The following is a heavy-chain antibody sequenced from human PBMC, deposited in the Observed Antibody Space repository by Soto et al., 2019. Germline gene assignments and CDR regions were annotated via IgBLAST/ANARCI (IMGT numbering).Heavy chain of an antibody. CDR2: ISGSGGST. J-gene: IGHJ4*02. V-gene: IGHV3-23*01. CDR3: ADPPTSDS. Sequence: VGSLRLSCAASGFTFSSYDMSWVRQAPGKGLEWVSGISGSGGSTYYADSVKGRFTISRDNSKNTLYLQMNSLRAEDTAVYYCADPPTSDSWGQGTLVTVSS. CDR1: GFTFSSYD.